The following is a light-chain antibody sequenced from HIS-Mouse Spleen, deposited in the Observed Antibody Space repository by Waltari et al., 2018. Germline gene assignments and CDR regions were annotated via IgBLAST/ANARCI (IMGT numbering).Light chain of an antibody. Sequence: QMTQSPSSLSASVGDRVTITCRASQSISSYLNWYQQKPGKAPKLLIYAASSLQSGVPSRFSGSGSGTDFTLTISSLQPEDFATYYCQQSYSTPFTFGPGTKVDIK. J-gene: IGKJ3*01. CDR3: QQSYSTPFT. CDR2: AAS. V-gene: IGKV1-39*01. CDR1: QSISSY.